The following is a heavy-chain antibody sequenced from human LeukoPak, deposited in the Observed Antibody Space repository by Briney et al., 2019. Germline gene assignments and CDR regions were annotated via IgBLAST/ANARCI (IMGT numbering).Heavy chain of an antibody. D-gene: IGHD1-14*01. CDR3: ARDAGKLSCSH. Sequence: ASVKVSCKASGGTFISYAISWVRQAPGQGLEWIGWINAYNGNTNYGRKLQGRVTMTTDTTTSTAYMELRSLRSDDTAVYYCARDAGKLSCSHWGQGTLVTVSS. CDR1: GGTFISYA. V-gene: IGHV1-18*01. J-gene: IGHJ4*02. CDR2: INAYNGNT.